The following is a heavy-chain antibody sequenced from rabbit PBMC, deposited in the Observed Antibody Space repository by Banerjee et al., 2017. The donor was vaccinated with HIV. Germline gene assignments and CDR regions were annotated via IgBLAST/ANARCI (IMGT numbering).Heavy chain of an antibody. D-gene: IGHD6-1*01. J-gene: IGHJ6*01. CDR2: ISTTRSA. V-gene: IGHV1S40*01. CDR3: ARRDGGYVAYGYAYYGMDL. Sequence: QSLEESGGDLVKPGASLTLTCTVSGFSLSSYAMSWVRQAPGKGLEYIGWISTTRSAYYASWAKGRFTISKTSSTTVTLQMTSLTAADTATYFCARRDGGYVAYGYAYYGMDLWGQGTLVTVS. CDR1: GFSLSSYA.